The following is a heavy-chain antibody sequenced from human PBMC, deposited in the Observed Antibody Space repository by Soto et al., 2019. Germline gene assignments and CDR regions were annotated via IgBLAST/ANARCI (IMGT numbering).Heavy chain of an antibody. D-gene: IGHD2-15*01. CDR1: GYTFTSYG. J-gene: IGHJ3*02. Sequence: ASVKVSCKASGYTFTSYGISWVRQAPGQGLEWMGWISAYNGNTNYAQKLQGRVTMTTDTSTSTAYMELRSLRSDDTAVYYCARDSSGGSLDGGADDAFDIWGQGTMVTVSS. CDR2: ISAYNGNT. CDR3: ARDSSGGSLDGGADDAFDI. V-gene: IGHV1-18*01.